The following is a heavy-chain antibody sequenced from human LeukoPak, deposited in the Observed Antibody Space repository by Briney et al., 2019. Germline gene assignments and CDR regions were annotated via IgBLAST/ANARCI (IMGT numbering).Heavy chain of an antibody. CDR2: IKQDGSEK. Sequence: GGSLRLSCAVSGFTFSNYWMNWVRQAPGKGLEWVANIKQDGSEKYYVDSVKGRFTISRDNAKNSLYLQMNSLRAEDTAVYYCARDSSSSGWFGYLDYWGRGTLVTVSS. CDR3: ARDSSSSGWFGYLDY. D-gene: IGHD6-19*01. CDR1: GFTFSNYW. J-gene: IGHJ4*02. V-gene: IGHV3-7*01.